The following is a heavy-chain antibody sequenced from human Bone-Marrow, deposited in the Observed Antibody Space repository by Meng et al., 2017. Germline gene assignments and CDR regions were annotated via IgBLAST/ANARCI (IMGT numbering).Heavy chain of an antibody. Sequence: EGQRGGDGGGLEQPGGSLRLSCAASGFTFSSYAMSWVRQAPGKGLEWVSAISGSGGSTYYADSVKGRFTISRDNSKNTLYLQMNSLRAEDTAVYYCAKDTRNYYDSSGHFDYWGQGTLVTVS. CDR1: GFTFSSYA. CDR2: ISGSGGST. J-gene: IGHJ4*02. CDR3: AKDTRNYYDSSGHFDY. V-gene: IGHV3-23*04. D-gene: IGHD3-22*01.